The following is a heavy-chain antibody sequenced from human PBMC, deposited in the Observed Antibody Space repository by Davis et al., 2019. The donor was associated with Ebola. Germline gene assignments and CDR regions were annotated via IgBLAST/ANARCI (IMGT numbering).Heavy chain of an antibody. CDR3: ARDLDYDFWSGYYMDYYYGMDV. D-gene: IGHD3-3*01. J-gene: IGHJ6*02. CDR1: GITFGNNW. Sequence: GGSLRLSCSASGITFGNNWMNWVRQAPGKGLEWVSSISSSSSYIYYADSVKGRFTISRDNAKNSLYLQMNSLRAEDTAVYYCARDLDYDFWSGYYMDYYYGMDVWGQGTTVTVSS. CDR2: ISSSSSYI. V-gene: IGHV3-21*01.